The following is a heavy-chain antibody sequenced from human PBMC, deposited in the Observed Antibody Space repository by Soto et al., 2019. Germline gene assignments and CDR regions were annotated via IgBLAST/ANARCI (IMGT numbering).Heavy chain of an antibody. CDR1: GYPFTSFG. D-gene: IGHD2-21*02. J-gene: IGHJ6*02. V-gene: IGHV1-18*04. Sequence: QVQLVQSGAEVKKPGASVKVSCTASGYPFTSFGISWVRQAPGQGIEWMGWIRPYNGDTNSAQNLQGRVTMTTDTSTNTAYMELRSLRSEDTAVYYCARDRAVVTPYYYYYGMDVWGQGTTVTVSS. CDR3: ARDRAVVTPYYYYYGMDV. CDR2: IRPYNGDT.